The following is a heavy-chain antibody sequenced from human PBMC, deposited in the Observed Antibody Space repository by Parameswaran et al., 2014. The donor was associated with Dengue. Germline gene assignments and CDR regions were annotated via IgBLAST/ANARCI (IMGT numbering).Heavy chain of an antibody. J-gene: IGHJ3*02. D-gene: IGHD6-19*01. Sequence: VRQAPGKGLEWVGRTRNKANSYTTEYAASVKGRFTISRDDSKNSLYLQMNSLKTEDTAVYYCARVSHSSGWHNALDIWGQGTMVTVSS. CDR2: TRNKANSYTT. CDR3: ARVSHSSGWHNALDI. V-gene: IGHV3-72*01.